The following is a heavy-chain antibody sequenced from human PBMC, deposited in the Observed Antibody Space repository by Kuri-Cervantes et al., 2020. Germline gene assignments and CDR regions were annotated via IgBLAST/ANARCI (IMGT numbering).Heavy chain of an antibody. D-gene: IGHD3-10*01. CDR3: ARGVADFISQYYYGSGSWYGMDV. Sequence: SCKASGYTFTSNGISWVRQAPGKGLEWVAVISYDGSSKYSADSVKGRFTISRDNAKNSLYLQMNSPRAEDTAVYYCARGVADFISQYYYGSGSWYGMDVWGQGTTVTVS. CDR2: ISYDGSSK. CDR1: GYTFTSNG. V-gene: IGHV3-33*05. J-gene: IGHJ6*02.